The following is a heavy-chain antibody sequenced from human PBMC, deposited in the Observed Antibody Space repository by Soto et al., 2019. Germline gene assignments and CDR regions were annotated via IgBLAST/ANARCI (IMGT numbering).Heavy chain of an antibody. CDR2: IYYSGST. V-gene: IGHV4-31*03. D-gene: IGHD2-8*01. CDR1: GGSISSGGYY. Sequence: PSEILSLTCTVSGGSISSGGYYWSWIRQHPGKGLEWIGYIYYSGSTYYNPSLKSRVTISVDTSKNQFSLKLSSVTAADTAVYYCARAPLPYCTNGVCYTGGVIYGMDVWGQGTTVTVSS. CDR3: ARAPLPYCTNGVCYTGGVIYGMDV. J-gene: IGHJ6*02.